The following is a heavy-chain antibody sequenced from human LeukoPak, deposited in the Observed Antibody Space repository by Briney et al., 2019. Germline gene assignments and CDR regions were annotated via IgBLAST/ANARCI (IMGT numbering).Heavy chain of an antibody. V-gene: IGHV3-74*01. CDR1: GFTFSSYW. Sequence: GGSLRLSCAASGFTFSSYWMHWVRQTPEKGLVWVSRINNHGSATNYADSVKGRFTVSRDNAQNTLYLQMNSLRAEDTAVYYCAKGSSSGSTGWFDPWGQGTLVTVSS. CDR2: INNHGSAT. CDR3: AKGSSSGSTGWFDP. J-gene: IGHJ5*02. D-gene: IGHD6-13*01.